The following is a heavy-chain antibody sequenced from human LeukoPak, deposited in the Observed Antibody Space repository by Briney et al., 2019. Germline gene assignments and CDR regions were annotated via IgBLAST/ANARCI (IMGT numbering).Heavy chain of an antibody. CDR3: ARGGVAARRGLSH. J-gene: IGHJ4*02. V-gene: IGHV4-34*01. Sequence: SETLSLTCAVYGGSFSGYYWSWIRQPPGKGLEWVGEINHSGSTNYNPSLKSRVTISVDTSKNQFSLKLSSVTAADTAVYYCARGGVAARRGLSHWGQGTLVTVSS. CDR2: INHSGST. CDR1: GGSFSGYY. D-gene: IGHD6-6*01.